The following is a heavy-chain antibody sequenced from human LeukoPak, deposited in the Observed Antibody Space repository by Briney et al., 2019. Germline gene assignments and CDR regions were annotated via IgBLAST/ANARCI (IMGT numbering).Heavy chain of an antibody. CDR3: VRAPCGGPYDILTGYCDVPFDY. CDR2: INPSGGST. V-gene: IGHV1-46*01. J-gene: IGHJ4*02. CDR1: GYTFTSYY. D-gene: IGHD3-9*01. Sequence: ASVKVSCKASGYTFTSYYMHWVRQAPGQGLEWMGIINPSGGSTSYAQKFQGRVTMTRDTSTSTVYMELSSLRSEDTAGYYSVRAPCGGPYDILTGYCDVPFDYWGQGTLVTVSS.